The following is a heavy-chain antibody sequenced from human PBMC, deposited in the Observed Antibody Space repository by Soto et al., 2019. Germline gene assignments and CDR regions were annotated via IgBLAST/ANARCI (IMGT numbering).Heavy chain of an antibody. D-gene: IGHD5-18*01. J-gene: IGHJ6*02. CDR2: ISYDGSNK. Sequence: QVQLVESGGGVVQPGRSLRLSCAASGFTFSSYAMHWVRQAPGKGLEWVAVISYDGSNKYYADSVKGRFTISRDNSKNKLYLQMNSLRAEDTAVYYCARDKQLWTTYYYYGMDVWGQGTTVTVSS. CDR3: ARDKQLWTTYYYYGMDV. V-gene: IGHV3-30-3*01. CDR1: GFTFSSYA.